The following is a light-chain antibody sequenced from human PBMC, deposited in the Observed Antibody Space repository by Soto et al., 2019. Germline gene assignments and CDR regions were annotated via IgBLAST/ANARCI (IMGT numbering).Light chain of an antibody. V-gene: IGKV2-28*01. CDR2: LGP. CDR3: MQSLQAPQLT. CDR1: QSLLHSNGYNY. J-gene: IGKJ4*01. Sequence: DIVMIQSPLALPVTPGEPASISCRSSQSLLHSNGYNYLDWYLQQPGQSPQLLIFLGPNRASGVPDRFSGSGSGTDFTLKISRVEAGDVGIYYCMQSLQAPQLTFGGGTRVEIK.